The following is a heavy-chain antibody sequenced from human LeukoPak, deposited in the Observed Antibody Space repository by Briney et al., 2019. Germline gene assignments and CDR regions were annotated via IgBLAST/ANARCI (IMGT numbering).Heavy chain of an antibody. J-gene: IGHJ5*02. Sequence: ASVKVSCKASGYTFTSYGISWVRQAPGQGLEWMGWISAYNGNTNYAQKLQGRVTMTTDTSTSTAYMELRSLRSDDTAVYYCARDFAVSFLVVVAKATPAFGPWGQGTLVTVSS. CDR3: ARDFAVSFLVVVAKATPAFGP. CDR2: ISAYNGNT. CDR1: GYTFTSYG. D-gene: IGHD2-15*01. V-gene: IGHV1-18*01.